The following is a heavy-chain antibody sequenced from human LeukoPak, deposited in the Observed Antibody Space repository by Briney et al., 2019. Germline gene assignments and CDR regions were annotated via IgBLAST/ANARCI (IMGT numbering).Heavy chain of an antibody. J-gene: IGHJ4*02. CDR3: ARDHTAPTIIWDR. V-gene: IGHV3-7*01. CDR2: INPDGSEM. Sequence: QPGGSLRLSCETSGFIFRSHWMSWVRQAPGKGLEWVANINPDGSEMHYVDSVKGRITVSRDNAKNSMYLQMNSLRAGDTAVYYCARDHTAPTIIWDRWGQGTLVTVSS. D-gene: IGHD3-16*01. CDR1: GFIFRSHW.